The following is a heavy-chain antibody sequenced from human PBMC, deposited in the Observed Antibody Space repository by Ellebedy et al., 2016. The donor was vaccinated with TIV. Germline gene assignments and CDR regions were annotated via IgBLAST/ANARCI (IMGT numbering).Heavy chain of an antibody. CDR3: VKDQIAGDGRWDFDL. D-gene: IGHD5-24*01. CDR1: GFTFRSFA. J-gene: IGHJ3*01. CDR2: LYGSGGGI. Sequence: PGGSLRLSCAASGFTFRSFAMGWVRQTPGKGLEGVSGLYGSGGGIFYSGSVKGRFTISRDNSKNMLYLQMNSLRAEDTGIYYCVKDQIAGDGRWDFDLWGQGTMVTVSS. V-gene: IGHV3-23*01.